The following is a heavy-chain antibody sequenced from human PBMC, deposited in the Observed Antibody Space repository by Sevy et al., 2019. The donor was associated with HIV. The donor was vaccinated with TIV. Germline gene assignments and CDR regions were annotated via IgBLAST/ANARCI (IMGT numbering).Heavy chain of an antibody. Sequence: GGSLRLSCTASGYTFPAFSFNWVRQAPGKGLEWLSYISTGTDHIYYADSAKGRFTISRDDAKNAVYLEMKSLRDQDTALYYCVRRGVDAYNVYFDLWGQGTLVTVSS. V-gene: IGHV3-21*05. CDR2: ISTGTDHI. D-gene: IGHD3-10*01. J-gene: IGHJ4*02. CDR3: VRRGVDAYNVYFDL. CDR1: GYTFPAFS.